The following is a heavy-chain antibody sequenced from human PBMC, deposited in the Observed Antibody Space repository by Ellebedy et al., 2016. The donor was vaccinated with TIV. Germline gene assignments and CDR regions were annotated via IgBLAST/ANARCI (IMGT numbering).Heavy chain of an antibody. D-gene: IGHD6-13*01. CDR3: ARFSQQTYDY. V-gene: IGHV3-13*01. J-gene: IGHJ4*02. Sequence: PGGSLRLSCAASGFTLSSYDMHWVRQATGKGLEWVSTIGTAGDTYYPGSVKGRFTISRENAKNSLYLQMNSLRAGDTAVYYCARFSQQTYDYWGQGTLVIVSS. CDR2: IGTAGDT. CDR1: GFTLSSYD.